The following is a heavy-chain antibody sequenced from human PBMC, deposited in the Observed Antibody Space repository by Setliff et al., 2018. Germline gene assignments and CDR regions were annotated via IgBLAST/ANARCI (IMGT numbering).Heavy chain of an antibody. CDR3: AKGESRWLAPGDAFDI. V-gene: IGHV1-69*10. CDR2: IIPILGIA. CDR1: GGTFSSYA. Sequence: GASVKVSCKASGGTFSSYAISWVRQAPGQGLEWMGGIIPILGIANYAQKFQGRVTITADESTSTAYMELSSLRSEDTAVYYCAKGESRWLAPGDAFDIWGQGTMVTFSS. D-gene: IGHD6-19*01. J-gene: IGHJ3*02.